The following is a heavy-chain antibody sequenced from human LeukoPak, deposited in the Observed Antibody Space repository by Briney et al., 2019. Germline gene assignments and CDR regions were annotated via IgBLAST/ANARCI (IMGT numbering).Heavy chain of an antibody. V-gene: IGHV1-2*02. CDR2: INPNSGRT. CDR3: ARVVGGTMVRGVLLDY. CDR1: GYTFTGYY. Sequence: GASVTVSCMPSGYTFTGYYMHWVRQAPGQGLEWMGWINPNSGRTNYAQKFQGRVTITRDTSMSTANMELSRLRSDDTAVYYCARVVGGTMVRGVLLDYWGQGTLVSVSS. J-gene: IGHJ4*02. D-gene: IGHD3-10*01.